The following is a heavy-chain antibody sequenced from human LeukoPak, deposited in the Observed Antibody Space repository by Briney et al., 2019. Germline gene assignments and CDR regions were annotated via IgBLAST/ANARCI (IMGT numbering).Heavy chain of an antibody. D-gene: IGHD1-1*01. J-gene: IGHJ4*02. Sequence: ASVKVSCKASGYIFTESYIQWVRQAPGQGLEWVGRINPIGGGTNYAQSFEGRVTMTRDTSISTAYMELSRLTSDDTTIYYCARGTTEGDYWGQGTLVTVSS. CDR2: INPIGGGT. V-gene: IGHV1-2*06. CDR3: ARGTTEGDY. CDR1: GYIFTESY.